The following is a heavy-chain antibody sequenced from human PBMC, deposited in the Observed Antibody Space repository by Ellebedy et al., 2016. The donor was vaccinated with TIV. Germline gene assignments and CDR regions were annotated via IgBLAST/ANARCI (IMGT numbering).Heavy chain of an antibody. Sequence: MPSETLSLTCTVSGGSISSSSYYWGWIRRPPGKGLEWIGSAYFSGRTNYNASLKSRVTLAVDPAKNQFSLKMTSVTSADTAGYYCARWVGGGDYSWFDPWGQGILVTVSS. CDR2: AYFSGRT. J-gene: IGHJ5*02. D-gene: IGHD2-21*02. CDR1: GGSISSSSYY. CDR3: ARWVGGGDYSWFDP. V-gene: IGHV4-39*01.